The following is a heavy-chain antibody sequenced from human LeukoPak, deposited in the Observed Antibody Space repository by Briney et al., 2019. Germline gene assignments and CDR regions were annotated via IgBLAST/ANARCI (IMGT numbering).Heavy chain of an antibody. V-gene: IGHV3-48*04. Sequence: GGSLRLSCAASGFTFNIYAMSWVRQAPGKGLEWVSYISTSSSTIYYADSVKGRFTISRDNAKNSLHLQMNSLRVEDTAVYYCVGGWDTAMVEYWGQGTLVTVSS. CDR1: GFTFNIYA. D-gene: IGHD5-18*01. CDR2: ISTSSSTI. J-gene: IGHJ4*02. CDR3: VGGWDTAMVEY.